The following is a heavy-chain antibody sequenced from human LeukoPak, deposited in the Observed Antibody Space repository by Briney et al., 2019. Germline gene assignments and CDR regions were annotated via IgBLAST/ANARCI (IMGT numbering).Heavy chain of an antibody. CDR3: ARHANGLVIHFDY. D-gene: IGHD3/OR15-3a*01. CDR2: IYYSGST. CDR1: GGSISSYY. Sequence: AETLSLTCTVSGGSISSYYWSWIRQPPGKGLEWIGSIYYSGSTYYNPSLKSRVTISVDTSKNQFSLKLSSVTAADTAVYYCARHANGLVIHFDYWGQGTLVTVSS. V-gene: IGHV4-59*05. J-gene: IGHJ4*02.